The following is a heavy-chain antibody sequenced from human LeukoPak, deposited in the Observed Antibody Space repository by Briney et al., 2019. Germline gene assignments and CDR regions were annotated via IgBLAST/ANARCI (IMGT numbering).Heavy chain of an antibody. CDR3: ARDGGQLGMDV. Sequence: GGSLRLSCAASGFTFSSYSMNWVRQAPGKGLEWVSYISSSSSTIYYADSVEGRFTISRDNAKNSLYLQMNSLRAEDTAVYYCARDGGQLGMDVWGQGTTVTVSS. J-gene: IGHJ6*02. CDR2: ISSSSSTI. V-gene: IGHV3-48*01. CDR1: GFTFSSYS. D-gene: IGHD2-2*01.